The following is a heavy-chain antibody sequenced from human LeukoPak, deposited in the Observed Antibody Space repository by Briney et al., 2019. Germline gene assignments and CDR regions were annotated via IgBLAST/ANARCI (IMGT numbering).Heavy chain of an antibody. J-gene: IGHJ4*02. CDR1: GYTFTSYA. CDR3: ARGVAVAKKGSYFFDY. CDR2: INAGNGNT. D-gene: IGHD6-19*01. Sequence: ASVKVSCKASGYTFTSYAMHWVRQAPGQRLEWMGWINAGNGNTKYSQKFQGRVTITRDTSVSTAYMELSSLRSEDTAVYYCARGVAVAKKGSYFFDYWGQGTLVTVSS. V-gene: IGHV1-3*01.